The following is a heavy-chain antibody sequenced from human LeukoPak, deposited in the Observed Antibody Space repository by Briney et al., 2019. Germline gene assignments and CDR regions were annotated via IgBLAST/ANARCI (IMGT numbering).Heavy chain of an antibody. CDR1: GFTFSTCA. D-gene: IGHD2-8*01. CDR2: ISGNGDST. J-gene: IGHJ5*02. V-gene: IGHV3-64*01. CDR3: AREVYAGNWFDP. Sequence: GGSLRLSCAASGFTFSTCAMHWVRQPPGKGLEYVAAISGNGDSTYYANSVKGRFTISRDNSKNTLYLQMGSLRPEDMAVYYCAREVYAGNWFDPWGQGTLVTVSS.